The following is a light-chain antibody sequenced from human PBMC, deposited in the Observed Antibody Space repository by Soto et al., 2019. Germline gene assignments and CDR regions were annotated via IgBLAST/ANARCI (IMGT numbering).Light chain of an antibody. CDR1: SSNIGSNY. Sequence: QSVLTQPPSASGTPGQRVTISCSGSSSNIGSNYVYWYQQLPGTAPKLLIYRNNQRPSGVRDRFSGSKSGTSASLAISGLRSEDEADYYCAAWDDSLSGRKVFGGGTKLTVL. CDR3: AAWDDSLSGRKV. J-gene: IGLJ3*02. V-gene: IGLV1-47*01. CDR2: RNN.